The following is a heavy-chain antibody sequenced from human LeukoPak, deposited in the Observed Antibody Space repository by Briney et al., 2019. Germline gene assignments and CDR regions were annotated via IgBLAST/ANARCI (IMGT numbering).Heavy chain of an antibody. CDR1: GFTFSRDW. J-gene: IGHJ3*01. CDR2: IRQDGGEK. CDR3: ASYTATADAADL. Sequence: GGSLRLSCVGSGFTFSRDWMGWVRQAPGKGLEWVANIRQDGGEKYYVDSVKGRFTNSRDNAKNSLYLQMNSLRAEDTAVYYCASYTATADAADLWGQGTMVTVSS. V-gene: IGHV3-7*01.